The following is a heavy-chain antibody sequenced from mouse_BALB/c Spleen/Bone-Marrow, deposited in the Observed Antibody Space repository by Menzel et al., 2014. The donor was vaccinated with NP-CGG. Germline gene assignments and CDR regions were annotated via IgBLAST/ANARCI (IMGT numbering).Heavy chain of an antibody. Sequence: QVQLQQSGAELARPGASVQMSCKASGSTFTNYTMHWIKQRPGQGLEWIGYINPSSGYTNYNQKFKVKATLTADKSSSTDYMQLSSLTSEASAVYYCARGHYGSSYSAVDYWGQGTSVTVSS. J-gene: IGHJ4*01. D-gene: IGHD1-1*01. CDR2: INPSSGYT. CDR3: ARGHYGSSYSAVDY. CDR1: GSTFTNYT. V-gene: IGHV1-4*01.